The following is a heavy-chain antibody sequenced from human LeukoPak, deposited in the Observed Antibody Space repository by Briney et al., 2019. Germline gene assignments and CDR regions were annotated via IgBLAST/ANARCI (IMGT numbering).Heavy chain of an antibody. J-gene: IGHJ4*02. V-gene: IGHV3-21*01. CDR1: GFTFNYYA. CDR2: ISSTGSYI. Sequence: GGSLRLSCAASGFTFNYYAMTWVRQAPGKGLEWVSSISSTGSYIYSADSVRGRFTISRDNAKNSLSLQMNSLRAEDTAVYYCARGDLGSYSTGYYYPTNFDYWGQGTPVTVSS. D-gene: IGHD3-22*01. CDR3: ARGDLGSYSTGYYYPTNFDY.